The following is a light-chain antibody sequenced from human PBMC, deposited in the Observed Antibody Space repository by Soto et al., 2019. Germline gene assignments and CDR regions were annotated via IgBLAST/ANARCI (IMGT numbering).Light chain of an antibody. CDR3: QQRNDWVT. CDR2: DAS. J-gene: IGKJ4*01. Sequence: ENVLTQSPATLSLSPGEGATLSCRASQSINTYLAWYQQKPGQAPRLLIYDASNRATGIPARFSGSGSGTDFILTISSLEPEDSGVYYCQQRNDWVTFGGGTKV. V-gene: IGKV3-11*01. CDR1: QSINTY.